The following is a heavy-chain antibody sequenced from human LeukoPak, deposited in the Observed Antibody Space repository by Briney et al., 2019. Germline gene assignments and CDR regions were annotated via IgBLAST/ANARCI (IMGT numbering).Heavy chain of an antibody. Sequence: PSETLSLTCTVSGGSISSSSYYWGWIRQPPGKGLEWIGSIYNSGSTYYNPSLKCRVTISVDTSKNQFSLKLSSVTAADTAVYFCARREYYDSSGYRWGQGTLVAVSS. D-gene: IGHD3-22*01. J-gene: IGHJ4*02. CDR1: GGSISSSSYY. CDR3: ARREYYDSSGYR. CDR2: IYNSGST. V-gene: IGHV4-39*01.